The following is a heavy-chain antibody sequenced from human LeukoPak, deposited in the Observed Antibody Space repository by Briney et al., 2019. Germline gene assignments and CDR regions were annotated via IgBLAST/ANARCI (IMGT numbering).Heavy chain of an antibody. CDR3: ARDRGYCSSTSCYRGWFDP. CDR1: GGSFSSYY. V-gene: IGHV4-59*01. D-gene: IGHD2-2*01. J-gene: IGHJ5*02. CDR2: IYYSGST. Sequence: SETLSLTCTVSGGSFSSYYWSWIRQPPGKGLGWIGYIYYSGSTNYNPSLKSRVTISVDTSKNQFSLKLSSVTAADTAVYYCARDRGYCSSTSCYRGWFDPWGQGTLVTVSS.